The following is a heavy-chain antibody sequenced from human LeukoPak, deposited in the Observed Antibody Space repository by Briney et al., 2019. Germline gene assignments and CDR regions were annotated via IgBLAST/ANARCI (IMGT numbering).Heavy chain of an antibody. J-gene: IGHJ3*02. V-gene: IGHV4-59*01. CDR2: TYYSGST. CDR1: GGSISSYY. Sequence: PSETLSLTCTVSGGSISSYYWSWIRQPPGKGLEWIGYTYYSGSTNYNPSLKSRVTISVDTSKNQFSLKLSSVTAADTAVYYCARDSDCGGDCPDAFDIWGQGTMVTVSS. D-gene: IGHD2-21*02. CDR3: ARDSDCGGDCPDAFDI.